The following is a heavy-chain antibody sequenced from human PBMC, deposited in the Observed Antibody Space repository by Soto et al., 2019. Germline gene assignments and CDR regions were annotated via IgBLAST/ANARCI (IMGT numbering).Heavy chain of an antibody. V-gene: IGHV3-21*01. CDR2: ISSSSSYI. CDR3: ARDDREYCSGGSCYSDY. J-gene: IGHJ4*02. CDR1: GFTFSSYS. Sequence: GGSLRLSCAASGFTFSSYSMNWVRQAPGKGLEWVSSISSSSSYIYYADSVKGRFTISRDNAKNSLYLQMNSLRAEDTAVYYCARDDREYCSGGSCYSDYWGQGTLVTVSS. D-gene: IGHD2-15*01.